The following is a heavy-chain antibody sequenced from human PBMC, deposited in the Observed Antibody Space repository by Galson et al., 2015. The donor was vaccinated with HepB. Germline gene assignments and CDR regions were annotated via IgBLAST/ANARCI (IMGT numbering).Heavy chain of an antibody. CDR2: ISSDGIYK. Sequence: SLRLSCAGSGFTFSIYSLNWVRQAPGQGLEWVSSISSDGIYKSYTETVRGRFSVTRDDARKSLFLQMDSLRAEDTAVYYCARPTSRTISSVITEYFYYGMAVWGQGTTVTVSS. D-gene: IGHD3-3*01. V-gene: IGHV3-21*01. CDR1: GFTFSIYS. J-gene: IGHJ6*02. CDR3: ARPTSRTISSVITEYFYYGMAV.